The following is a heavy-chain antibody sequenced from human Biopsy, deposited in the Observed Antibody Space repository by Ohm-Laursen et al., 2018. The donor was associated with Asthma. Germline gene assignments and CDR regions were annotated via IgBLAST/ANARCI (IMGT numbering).Heavy chain of an antibody. CDR3: SRKAGSCISRTCYSLDF. J-gene: IGHJ4*02. Sequence: VSSVKVSCKSLGGTFNTYVIGWVRQAPGQGLEWMGGINSVFGTTTYPQKFQDRVTITVDDSTSTVYMELSSLRSEDTAVYYCSRKAGSCISRTCYSLDFWGQGTLVTVSS. CDR1: GGTFNTYV. CDR2: INSVFGTT. D-gene: IGHD2-2*01. V-gene: IGHV1-69*01.